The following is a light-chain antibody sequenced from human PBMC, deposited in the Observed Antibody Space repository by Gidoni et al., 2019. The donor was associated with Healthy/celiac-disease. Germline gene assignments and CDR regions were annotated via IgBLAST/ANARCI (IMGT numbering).Light chain of an antibody. CDR2: WAS. V-gene: IGKV4-1*01. Sequence: DIVMTQSPDSLAVSLGERATLNCKSSQSVLYSSNNKNYLTWYQQKPGQPPKLLIYWASTRESGVPDRFSGSGSGTDFTLTISSLQAEDVAVYYCQQYYSTLCSFGQGTKLEIK. J-gene: IGKJ2*04. CDR3: QQYYSTLCS. CDR1: QSVLYSSNNKNY.